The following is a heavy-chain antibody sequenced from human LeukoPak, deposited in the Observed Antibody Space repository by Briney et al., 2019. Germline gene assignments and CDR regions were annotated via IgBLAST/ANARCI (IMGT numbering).Heavy chain of an antibody. V-gene: IGHV3-74*01. CDR2: ISGDGSST. CDR3: ARALGDI. J-gene: IGHJ4*02. CDR1: GFAFSTYW. Sequence: GGSLRLSCAASGFAFSTYWMHWVRQAPGKGPVWVSRISGDGSSTAYGDSVKGRFTISRDNAKNTLYLQMNGLRVEDTAVYYCARALGDIRGQGTLVTVSS.